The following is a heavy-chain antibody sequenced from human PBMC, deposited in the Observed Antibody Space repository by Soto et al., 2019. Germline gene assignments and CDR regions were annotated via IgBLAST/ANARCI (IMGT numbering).Heavy chain of an antibody. J-gene: IGHJ4*02. D-gene: IGHD6-13*01. CDR1: GCYISSGAYY. V-gene: IGHV4-61*08. CDR2: MHYTGCS. CDR3: ATSYGNAWYTY. Sequence: SETLSLTSPVSGCYISSGAYYWSWIRQHPGKGLEWIGYMHYTGCSHYNPSLKSRLTISVDRSKNQFTLQLTSVTVADTAVYYCATSYGNAWYTYWGQGTQVTVSS.